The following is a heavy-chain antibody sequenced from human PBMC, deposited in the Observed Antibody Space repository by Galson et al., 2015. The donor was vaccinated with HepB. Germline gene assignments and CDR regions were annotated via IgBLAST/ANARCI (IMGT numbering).Heavy chain of an antibody. CDR1: GGSISSSSYY. J-gene: IGHJ4*02. V-gene: IGHV4-39*07. D-gene: IGHD3-22*01. CDR3: ARERGYYYDSSGYYWDY. CDR2: IYYSGST. Sequence: ETLSLTCTVSGGSISSSSYYWGWIRQPPGKGLEWIGSIYYSGSTYYNPSLKSRVTISVDTSKNQFSLKLSSVTAADTAVYYCARERGYYYDSSGYYWDYWGQGTLVTVSS.